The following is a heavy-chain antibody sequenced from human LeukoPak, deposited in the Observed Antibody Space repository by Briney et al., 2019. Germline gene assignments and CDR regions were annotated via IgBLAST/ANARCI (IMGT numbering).Heavy chain of an antibody. CDR1: GGSISSYY. Sequence: SETLSLTCTVSGGSISSYYWSWVRQPAGKGLEWIGRIYASGNTNYNPSLKGRVTMTVDTSKNQFSLNLSSVTAADTAVYYCAKLSPITEVGSSYYHSMDVWGHGTTVTVSS. J-gene: IGHJ6*02. V-gene: IGHV4-4*07. CDR3: AKLSPITEVGSSYYHSMDV. D-gene: IGHD6-13*01. CDR2: IYASGNT.